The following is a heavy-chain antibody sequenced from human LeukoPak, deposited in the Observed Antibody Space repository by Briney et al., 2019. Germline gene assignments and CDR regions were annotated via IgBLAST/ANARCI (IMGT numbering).Heavy chain of an antibody. CDR3: AKDRTVGASYWYFDL. J-gene: IGHJ2*01. CDR1: GFAFSSYA. CDR2: IYENGGTT. D-gene: IGHD1-26*01. Sequence: GGSLRLSCAASGFAFSSYAMNWVRQAPEKGLEFVSGIYENGGTTYYADFVKGRFTISRDSSKNTLFLQMNTLRAEDTAIYYCAKDRTVGASYWYFDLWGRGTLVTVSS. V-gene: IGHV3-23*01.